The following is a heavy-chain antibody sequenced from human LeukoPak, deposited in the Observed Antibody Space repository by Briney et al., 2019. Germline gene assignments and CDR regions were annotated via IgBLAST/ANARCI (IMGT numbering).Heavy chain of an antibody. Sequence: GGSLRLSCAASGFTVSSHYMTWVRQVPGKGLEWVSAIYSGGSTYYADSVKGRFTISRDNSKNTVYLQMNSLRAEGTAVYYCARWHTTGNNYYYDYWGQGTLVTVSS. V-gene: IGHV3-53*01. CDR2: IYSGGST. D-gene: IGHD3-10*01. J-gene: IGHJ4*02. CDR3: ARWHTTGNNYYYDY. CDR1: GFTVSSHY.